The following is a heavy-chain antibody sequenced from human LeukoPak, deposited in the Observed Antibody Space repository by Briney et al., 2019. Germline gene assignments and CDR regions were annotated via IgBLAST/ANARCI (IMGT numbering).Heavy chain of an antibody. CDR1: GFTFSSYW. J-gene: IGHJ3*02. Sequence: PGGSLRLSCAASGFTFSSYWMHWVRQAPGKGLVWVSRINSDGSSTSYADSVKGRFTISRDNAKNTLYLQMNSLRAEDTAVYYCARVGMTYSSGWYDAFDIWGQGTMVTISS. CDR3: ARVGMTYSSGWYDAFDI. D-gene: IGHD6-19*01. V-gene: IGHV3-74*01. CDR2: INSDGSST.